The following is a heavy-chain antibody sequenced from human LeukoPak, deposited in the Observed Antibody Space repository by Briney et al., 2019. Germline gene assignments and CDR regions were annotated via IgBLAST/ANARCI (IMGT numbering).Heavy chain of an antibody. CDR2: IYYSGST. Sequence: SETLSLTCAVYGGSFSGYYWGWIRQPPGKGLEWIGSIYYSGSTYYNPSLKSRVTISVDTSKNQFSLKLSSVTAADTAVYYCARDLVVVTAVSCAFDIWGQGTMVTVSS. V-gene: IGHV4-34*01. J-gene: IGHJ3*02. CDR1: GGSFSGYY. D-gene: IGHD2-21*02. CDR3: ARDLVVVTAVSCAFDI.